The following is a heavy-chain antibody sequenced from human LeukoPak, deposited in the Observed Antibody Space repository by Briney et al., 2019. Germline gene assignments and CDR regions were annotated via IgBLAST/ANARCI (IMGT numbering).Heavy chain of an antibody. Sequence: SETLSLTCSVSGASISPSYWSWLRQPPGRGLEWIGYIYNSGTTNYNTSPASRVTISLDTSKNQFSLRLSSVSAVDTAVYYCARGPPDRADIWGQGTMVTVSS. J-gene: IGHJ3*02. CDR1: GASISPSY. D-gene: IGHD3-16*02. CDR3: ARGPPDRADI. V-gene: IGHV4-59*01. CDR2: IYNSGTT.